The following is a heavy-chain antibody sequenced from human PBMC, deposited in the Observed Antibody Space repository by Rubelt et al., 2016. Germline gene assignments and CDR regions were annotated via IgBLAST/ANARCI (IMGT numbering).Heavy chain of an antibody. CDR2: ISSSSSYI. CDR3: ARYGDYVDWYFDL. Sequence: EVQLVESGGGLVKPGGSLRLSCAASGFTFSSYSMNWVRQAPGKGLEWVSSISSSSSYIYYADSVKGRFTISRDNAKNSLYLQMNSLRAEDTAVYYCARYGDYVDWYFDLWGRGTLVTVSS. V-gene: IGHV3-21*01. J-gene: IGHJ2*01. D-gene: IGHD4-17*01. CDR1: GFTFSSYS.